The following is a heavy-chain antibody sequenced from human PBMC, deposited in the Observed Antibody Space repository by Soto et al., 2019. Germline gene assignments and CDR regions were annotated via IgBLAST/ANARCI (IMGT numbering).Heavy chain of an antibody. J-gene: IGHJ4*02. CDR3: ERDRGDNRRVSWFDY. CDR1: GGTFSSYA. CDR2: IIPIFGTA. Sequence: QVQLVQSGAEVKKPGSSVKVSCKASGGTFSSYAISWVRQAPGQGLEWMGGIIPIFGTANYAQKFQGRVTITADKSTSTAYMERSSLRSEDTAVYYCERDRGDNRRVSWFDYWGQGTLVTVSS. V-gene: IGHV1-69*06. D-gene: IGHD3-10*01.